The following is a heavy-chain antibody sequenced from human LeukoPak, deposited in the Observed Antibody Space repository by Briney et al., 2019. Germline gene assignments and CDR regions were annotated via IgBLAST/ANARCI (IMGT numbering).Heavy chain of an antibody. CDR1: GFTVSSNY. D-gene: IGHD6-13*01. CDR2: IYSGGST. J-gene: IGHJ4*02. CDR3: ASAPIAAAGDY. V-gene: IGHV3-66*01. Sequence: GSLRLSCAASGFTVSSNYMSWVRQAPGKGLEWVSVIYSGGSTYYADSAKGRFTISRDNSKNTLYLQMNSLRAEDTAVYYCASAPIAAAGDYWGQGTLVTVSS.